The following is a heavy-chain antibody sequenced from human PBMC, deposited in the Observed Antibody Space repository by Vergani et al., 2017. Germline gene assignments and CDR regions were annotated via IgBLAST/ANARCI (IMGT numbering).Heavy chain of an antibody. Sequence: QVHLVESGGGVVQPGRSLTLSCVASGFSFRGPGMHWVRQAPGKGLEWVAMISYDGDRRDYGDFAKGRFTISRDSSKTVYLQMNSLRVEETAMYFCAKDLSYSIDWPHFDSRGQGTLVTVSS. CDR2: ISYDGDRR. J-gene: IGHJ4*02. V-gene: IGHV3-30*18. D-gene: IGHD3-9*01. CDR1: GFSFRGPG. CDR3: AKDLSYSIDWPHFDS.